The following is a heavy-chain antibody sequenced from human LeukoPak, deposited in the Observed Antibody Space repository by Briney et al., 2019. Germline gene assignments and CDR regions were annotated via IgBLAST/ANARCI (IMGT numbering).Heavy chain of an antibody. D-gene: IGHD2-2*01. Sequence: SQTLSLTCAISGDGVSSNSVTWNWIRQSPSRGLGWLGRTYYRSTWYNDYAVSVRGRITVNPDTSKNQFSLHLNSVTPEDTAVYYCARRLTQYDCFDPWGQGILVTVSS. J-gene: IGHJ5*02. CDR3: ARRLTQYDCFDP. V-gene: IGHV6-1*01. CDR1: GDGVSSNSVT. CDR2: TYYRSTWYN.